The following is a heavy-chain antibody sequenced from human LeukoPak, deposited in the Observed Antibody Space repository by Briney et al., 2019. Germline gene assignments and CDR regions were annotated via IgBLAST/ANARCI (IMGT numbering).Heavy chain of an antibody. D-gene: IGHD6-6*01. V-gene: IGHV4-61*02. CDR2: IYTSGST. CDR1: GNSISSGDNY. CDR3: ARPTARLGWFDP. Sequence: PSETLSLTCTVSGNSISSGDNYWSWIRQPAGKGLEWIGRIYTSGSTNYNPSLKSRVTISGDTSKNQFSLRLSSVTAADTAVYYCARPTARLGWFDPWGQGTLVTVSS. J-gene: IGHJ5*02.